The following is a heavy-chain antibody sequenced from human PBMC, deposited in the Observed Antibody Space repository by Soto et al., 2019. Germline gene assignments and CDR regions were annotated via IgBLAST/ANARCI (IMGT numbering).Heavy chain of an antibody. J-gene: IGHJ4*02. D-gene: IGHD3-3*01. V-gene: IGHV1-58*01. CDR2: IVVGSGNT. Sequence: SVKVSCKASGFTFTSSAVQWVRQARGQRLEWIGWIVVGSGNTNYAQKFQERVTITRDMSTSTAYMELSSLRSEDTAVYYCAAGFVLRFLEWLPQTDYWGQGTLVTVSS. CDR1: GFTFTSSA. CDR3: AAGFVLRFLEWLPQTDY.